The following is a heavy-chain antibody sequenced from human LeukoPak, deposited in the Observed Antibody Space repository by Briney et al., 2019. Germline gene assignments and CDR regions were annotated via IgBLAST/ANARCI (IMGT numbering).Heavy chain of an antibody. CDR3: ARVAVVTAILNWFDP. J-gene: IGHJ5*02. Sequence: ASVKVSCKASGYTFTSYAMHWVRQAPGQRLEWMGWINAGNGNTKYSQKFQGRVTITRDTSASAAYMELRSLRSDDTAVYYCARVAVVTAILNWFDPWGQGTLVTVSS. V-gene: IGHV1-3*01. CDR1: GYTFTSYA. CDR2: INAGNGNT. D-gene: IGHD2-21*02.